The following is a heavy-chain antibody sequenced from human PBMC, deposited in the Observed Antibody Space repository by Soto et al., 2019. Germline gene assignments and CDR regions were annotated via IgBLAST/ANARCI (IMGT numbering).Heavy chain of an antibody. CDR3: AGAGGVATTFDY. J-gene: IGHJ4*02. V-gene: IGHV3-11*01. CDR2: ISSSGSTI. CDR1: GFTFSDYY. D-gene: IGHD5-12*01. Sequence: QVQLVESGGGLVKPGGSLRLSCAASGFTFSDYYMSWIRQAPGTGMEWVSYISSSGSTIYYADSVKCRFTISRDNAKNSLYLQMNSLRSEDTAVYYCAGAGGVATTFDYWGQGTLVTVSS.